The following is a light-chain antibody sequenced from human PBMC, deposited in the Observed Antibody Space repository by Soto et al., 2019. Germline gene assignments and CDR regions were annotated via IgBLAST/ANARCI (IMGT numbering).Light chain of an antibody. Sequence: DIQMTQSPSTLSGSVGDRVTITCRASQTISSWLAWYQQKPGKAPKLLIYKASTIKSGVPSRFSGSGSGTEFTVTISGLQPDYFATYYCQHYNSYSEAFGQGTKVELK. CDR3: QHYNSYSEA. CDR1: QTISSW. J-gene: IGKJ1*01. CDR2: KAS. V-gene: IGKV1-5*03.